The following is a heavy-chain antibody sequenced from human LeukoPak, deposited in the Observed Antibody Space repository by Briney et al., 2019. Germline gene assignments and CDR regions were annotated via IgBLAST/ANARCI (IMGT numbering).Heavy chain of an antibody. D-gene: IGHD3-3*01. CDR1: GGSISSGGYY. CDR3: ARADYDFWSGYIADNWFDP. J-gene: IGHJ5*02. Sequence: SETLSLTCTVSGGSISSGGYYWSWIRQPPGKGLEWIGYIYHSGSTYYNPSLKSRVTISVDTSKNQFSLKLSSVTAADTAVYYCARADYDFWSGYIADNWFDPWGQGTLVTVSS. CDR2: IYHSGST. V-gene: IGHV4-30-2*01.